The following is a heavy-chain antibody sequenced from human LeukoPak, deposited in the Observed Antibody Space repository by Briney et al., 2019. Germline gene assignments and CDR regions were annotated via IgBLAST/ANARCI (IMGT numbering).Heavy chain of an antibody. D-gene: IGHD6-13*01. CDR1: GGTFSSYA. V-gene: IGHV1-69*05. Sequence: SVKVSCKASGGTFSSYAISWVRQAPGQGLEWMGGIIPIFGTANYAQKLQGRVTMTTDTSTSTAYMELRSLRSDDTAVYYCAREQPLPDYWGQGTLVTVSS. CDR3: AREQPLPDY. J-gene: IGHJ4*02. CDR2: IIPIFGTA.